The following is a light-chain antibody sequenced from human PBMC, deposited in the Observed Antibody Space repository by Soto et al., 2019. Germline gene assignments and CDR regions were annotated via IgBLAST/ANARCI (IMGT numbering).Light chain of an antibody. CDR1: SSDIGGYDY. J-gene: IGLJ2*01. CDR3: RSYTSTYSLI. V-gene: IGLV2-14*03. CDR2: DVS. Sequence: QSALTQFASVSGSPGQSITISCTGTSSDIGGYDYVSWYQVHPGKAPKVLIYDVSNRPSGVSNRFSGSKSGSTASLTISGLQAEDEADYYCRSYTSTYSLIFGGGTKLTVL.